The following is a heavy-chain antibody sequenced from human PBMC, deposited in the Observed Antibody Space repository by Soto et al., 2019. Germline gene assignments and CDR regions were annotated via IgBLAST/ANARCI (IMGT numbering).Heavy chain of an antibody. J-gene: IGHJ6*02. V-gene: IGHV1-2*04. CDR3: AREGGYYDILTGYYSGYYGMDV. Sequence: GASVKVSCKASGYTFTGYYMHWVRQAPGQGLEWMGWINPNSGGTNYAQKFQGWVTMTRDTSISTAYMELSRLRSDDTAVYYCAREGGYYDILTGYYSGYYGMDVWGPGTTVTVSS. D-gene: IGHD3-9*01. CDR2: INPNSGGT. CDR1: GYTFTGYY.